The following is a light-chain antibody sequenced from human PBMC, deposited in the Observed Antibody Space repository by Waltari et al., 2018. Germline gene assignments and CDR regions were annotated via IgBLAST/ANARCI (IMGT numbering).Light chain of an antibody. J-gene: IGKJ1*01. CDR1: QSISKY. CDR2: HAS. Sequence: EIVLTQSPDTLSFSPGESANLSCRASQSISKYLAWYQKKPGQAPRLLIYHASGRSTGIPDIFSGSGFGTDFSLTISRLEPEDFAVYYCQHYVSLPATFGQGTKLEIK. CDR3: QHYVSLPAT. V-gene: IGKV3-20*01.